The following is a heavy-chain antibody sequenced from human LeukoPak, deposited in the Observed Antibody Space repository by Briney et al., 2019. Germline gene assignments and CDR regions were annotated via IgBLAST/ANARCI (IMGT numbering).Heavy chain of an antibody. V-gene: IGHV3-23*01. J-gene: IGHJ4*02. D-gene: IGHD1-26*01. CDR3: AKVGGSYPPEFSHYFDY. CDR2: ISGSGGST. Sequence: GGSLSLSCAASGFTFSSYAMSWVRQAPGKGLEWVSAISGSGGSTYYADSVKGRFTISRDNSKNTLYLQMNSLRAEDTAVYYCAKVGGSYPPEFSHYFDYWGQGTLVTVSS. CDR1: GFTFSSYA.